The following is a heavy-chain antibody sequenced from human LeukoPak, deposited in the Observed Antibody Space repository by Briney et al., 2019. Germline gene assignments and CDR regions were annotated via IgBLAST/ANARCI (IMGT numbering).Heavy chain of an antibody. CDR1: GFTFSSYV. CDR2: ISDSGGGT. Sequence: GGSLRLSCAASGFTFSSYVMNWVRQAPGKGLEWVSGISDSGGGTYYADSVKGRFSISRDNSKNTLYLQMNSLRAEDTAVYYCAKDWSSYDYGIFDYWGQGTLVTVSS. CDR3: AKDWSSYDYGIFDY. J-gene: IGHJ4*02. V-gene: IGHV3-23*01. D-gene: IGHD3-16*01.